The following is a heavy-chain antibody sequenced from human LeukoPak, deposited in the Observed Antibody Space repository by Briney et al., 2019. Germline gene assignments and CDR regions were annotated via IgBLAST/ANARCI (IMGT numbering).Heavy chain of an antibody. CDR2: IYPGDSDT. D-gene: IGHD3-22*01. V-gene: IGHV5-51*01. CDR1: GYTFTSYW. Sequence: GESLKISCKGSGYTFTSYWTGWVRQMPGKGLEWMGIIYPGDSDTRYSPSFQGQVTISADKSISTAYLQWSSLKASDTAMYYCARPLKPYYYDSSGYWGYFQHWGQGTLVTVSS. J-gene: IGHJ1*01. CDR3: ARPLKPYYYDSSGYWGYFQH.